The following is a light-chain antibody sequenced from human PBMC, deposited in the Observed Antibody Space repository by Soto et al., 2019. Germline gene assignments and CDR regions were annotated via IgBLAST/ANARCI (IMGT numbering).Light chain of an antibody. V-gene: IGLV4-69*01. J-gene: IGLJ2*01. CDR2: LNSDGSH. CDR1: SGHSSNV. Sequence: QAVVTQSPSASASLGASVKLTCTLSSGHSSNVIAWHQQQPEKGPRYLMRLNSDGSHNRGDGIPDRFSGSSSGAERYLTISSLQSEDEADYYCQTWGTGIVVFGGGTQLTVL. CDR3: QTWGTGIVV.